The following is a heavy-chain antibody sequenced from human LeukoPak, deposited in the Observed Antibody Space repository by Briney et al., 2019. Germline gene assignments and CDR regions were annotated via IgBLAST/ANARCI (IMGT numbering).Heavy chain of an antibody. V-gene: IGHV3-30*02. CDR2: IHYDGTKT. Sequence: GSLRLSCAASGFGFRGYGMHWVRQAPGKGLEWVAFIHYDGTKTYYADSVKGRFTISRDNSKNTLSLQMNSLRAEDTAVYYCAREGGFSSSWYSDFDYWGQGTLVTVSS. CDR1: GFGFRGYG. D-gene: IGHD6-13*01. CDR3: AREGGFSSSWYSDFDY. J-gene: IGHJ4*02.